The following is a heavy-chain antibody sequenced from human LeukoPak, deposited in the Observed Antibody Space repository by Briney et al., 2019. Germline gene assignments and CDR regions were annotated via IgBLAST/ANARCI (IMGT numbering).Heavy chain of an antibody. V-gene: IGHV1-69*13. D-gene: IGHD5-18*01. CDR3: AYGYSYIAF. Sequence: GASVKVSCKASGGTFSSYAFNWVRQAPGQGLEWMGGITPIFGTTDYAEKFQGRVTVTADASTYTAFMELSGLRSEDTAVCFCAYGYSYIAFWGQGTPVTVSS. CDR1: GGTFSSYA. CDR2: ITPIFGTT. J-gene: IGHJ4*02.